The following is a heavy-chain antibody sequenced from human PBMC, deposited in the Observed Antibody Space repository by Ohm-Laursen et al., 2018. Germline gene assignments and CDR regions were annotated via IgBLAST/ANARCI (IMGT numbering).Heavy chain of an antibody. Sequence: SETLSLTCAVSGASISTYYWSWIRQSPGKGLEWIGYFYDSGNTNYNPSLQSRVTISVDTSKNQVSLNLSSVTAADTAVYYCAREMITFGGVIARYYYYGMDVWGQGTTVTVSS. J-gene: IGHJ6*02. CDR2: FYDSGNT. CDR1: GASISTYY. D-gene: IGHD3-16*02. CDR3: AREMITFGGVIARYYYYGMDV. V-gene: IGHV4-59*01.